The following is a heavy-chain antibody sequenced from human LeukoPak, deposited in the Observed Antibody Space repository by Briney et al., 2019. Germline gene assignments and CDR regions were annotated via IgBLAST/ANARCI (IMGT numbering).Heavy chain of an antibody. CDR2: ISHTGSV. J-gene: IGHJ4*02. CDR1: GGSFSGHS. V-gene: IGHV4-34*01. CDR3: ARAPRDTIFGVVTAFDY. Sequence: SETLSLTCAVYGGSFSGHSWSWIRQAPGKGLEWIGEISHTGSVNYNPSLKSRVTISVDTSKNQFSLKLSSVTAADTAVYYCARAPRDTIFGVVTAFDYWGQGTLVTVSS. D-gene: IGHD3-3*01.